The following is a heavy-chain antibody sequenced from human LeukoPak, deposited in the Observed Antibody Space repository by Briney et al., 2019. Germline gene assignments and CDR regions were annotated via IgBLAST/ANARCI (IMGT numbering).Heavy chain of an antibody. V-gene: IGHV4-59*01. Sequence: GGSXXXYDWXWIRQAPGRGLEWLGYIYYTGSTNYNPSLKSRVTISVDTSKNQFSLKLSSVTAADTAVYYCARGLHYYDSSGPFHYWGQGTLVTVSS. CDR3: ARGLHYYDSSGPFHY. CDR2: IYYTGST. D-gene: IGHD3-22*01. J-gene: IGHJ4*02. CDR1: GGSXXXYD.